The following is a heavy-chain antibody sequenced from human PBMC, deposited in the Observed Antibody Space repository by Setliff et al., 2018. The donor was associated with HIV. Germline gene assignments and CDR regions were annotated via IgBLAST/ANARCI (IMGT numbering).Heavy chain of an antibody. D-gene: IGHD1-1*01. CDR1: GGTFGSYA. J-gene: IGHJ6*03. CDR2: IIPIVDIA. V-gene: IGHV1-69*10. Sequence: SVKVSCKASGGTFGSYAISWVRQAPGQGLEWMGGIIPIVDIAKYAQKFQDRVTITADKSTSTAFMELSSLESEDTAVYYCAKGERRVGDRSDLNYMGVWGKGTMVTVSS. CDR3: AKGERRVGDRSDLNYMGV.